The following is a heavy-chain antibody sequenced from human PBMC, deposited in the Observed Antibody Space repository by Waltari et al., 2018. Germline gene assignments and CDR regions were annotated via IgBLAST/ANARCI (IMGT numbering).Heavy chain of an antibody. CDR3: ARGGTNTAMVGY. Sequence: EVQLVESGGGLVKPGGSLRLSCAASGFTFSSYSMNWVRQAPGKGLELVSSISSSSSYIYYADSVKGRFTISRDNAKNSLYLQMNSLRAEDTAVYYCARGGTNTAMVGYWGQGTLVTVSS. V-gene: IGHV3-21*01. J-gene: IGHJ4*02. CDR1: GFTFSSYS. D-gene: IGHD5-18*01. CDR2: ISSSSSYI.